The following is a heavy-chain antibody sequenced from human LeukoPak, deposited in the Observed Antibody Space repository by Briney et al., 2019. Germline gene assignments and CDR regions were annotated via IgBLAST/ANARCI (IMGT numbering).Heavy chain of an antibody. D-gene: IGHD3-22*01. J-gene: IGHJ4*02. CDR2: INPSGGST. CDR3: ARVPSYYYDTSGYYDY. Sequence: ASVRVSRKTSGYTFSLYYMHWVRQAPGQGLEWLGIINPSGGSTTYAQKLQGRVTMTRDTSTKTVYMDLSSLRSEDTAVYFCARVPSYYYDTSGYYDYWGQGTLVTVSS. V-gene: IGHV1-46*01. CDR1: GYTFSLYY.